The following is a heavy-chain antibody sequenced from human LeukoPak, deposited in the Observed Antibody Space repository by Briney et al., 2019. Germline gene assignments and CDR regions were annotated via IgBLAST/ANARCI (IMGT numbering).Heavy chain of an antibody. CDR2: NSAYNGNT. CDR3: ASSHIAAAGSDAFDI. CDR1: GYTFTSYG. Sequence: GASVKVSCKASGYTFTSYGISWVRQAPGQGLEWMGWNSAYNGNTNYAQKLQGRVTMTTDTSTSTAYMELRSLRSDDTAVYYCASSHIAAAGSDAFDIWGQGTMVTVSS. V-gene: IGHV1-18*01. J-gene: IGHJ3*02. D-gene: IGHD6-13*01.